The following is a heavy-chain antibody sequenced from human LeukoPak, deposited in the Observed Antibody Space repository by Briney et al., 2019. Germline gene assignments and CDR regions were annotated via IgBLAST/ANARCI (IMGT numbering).Heavy chain of an antibody. J-gene: IGHJ5*02. CDR1: GDSISSNY. CDR2: IYNSGST. V-gene: IGHV4-59*01. CDR3: ARVTRGRFDP. D-gene: IGHD3-10*01. Sequence: SETLSLTCTVSGDSISSNYWSWIRQPPGKGLEWIGYIYNSGSTNYNPSLKSRVTISVDTSKNQFSLKLSSVTAADTAVYYCARVTRGRFDPWGQGTLVTVSS.